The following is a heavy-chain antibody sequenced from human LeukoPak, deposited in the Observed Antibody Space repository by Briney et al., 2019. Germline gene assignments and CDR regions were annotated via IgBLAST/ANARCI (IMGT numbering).Heavy chain of an antibody. Sequence: QTLSLTCAISGDSVSSNSVGWHWIRQSPSRGLEWLGRTYYRSKWYNDYAVSVKSRVTINPDTSKNQFSLQLNSVTPEDTAVYYCTRSYHYAYDYWGQGSPVTVSS. CDR1: GDSVSSNSVG. CDR2: TYYRSKWYN. J-gene: IGHJ4*02. D-gene: IGHD3-16*01. V-gene: IGHV6-1*01. CDR3: TRSYHYAYDY.